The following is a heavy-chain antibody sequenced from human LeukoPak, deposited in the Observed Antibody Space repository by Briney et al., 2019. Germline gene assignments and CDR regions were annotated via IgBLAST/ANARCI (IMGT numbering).Heavy chain of an antibody. Sequence: SVKVSCKASGYTFTSYYMHWVRQAPGQGLEWMGIINPSGGSTSYAQKFQGRVTMTRDTSTSTVYMELSSLRSEDTAVYYCARDPGARDGYRLAFDIWGQGTMVTVSS. V-gene: IGHV1-46*01. J-gene: IGHJ3*02. CDR1: GYTFTSYY. CDR3: ARDPGARDGYRLAFDI. CDR2: INPSGGST. D-gene: IGHD5-24*01.